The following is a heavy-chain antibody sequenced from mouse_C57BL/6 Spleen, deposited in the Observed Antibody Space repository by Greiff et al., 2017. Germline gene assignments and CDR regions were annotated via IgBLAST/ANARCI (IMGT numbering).Heavy chain of an antibody. Sequence: VQLQQPGAELVRPGTSVKLSCKVSGYTFTSYWMHWVKQRPGQGLEWIGVIDPSDSYTNYNQKFKGKATLTVDTSSSTAYMQLSSLTSEASAVYYCATPTAYYAMDYWGQGTSVTVSS. CDR3: ATPTAYYAMDY. CDR2: IDPSDSYT. D-gene: IGHD2-10*01. CDR1: GYTFTSYW. V-gene: IGHV1-59*01. J-gene: IGHJ4*01.